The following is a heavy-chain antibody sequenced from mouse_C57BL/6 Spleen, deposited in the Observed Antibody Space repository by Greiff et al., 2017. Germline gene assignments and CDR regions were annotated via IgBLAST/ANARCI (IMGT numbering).Heavy chain of an antibody. J-gene: IGHJ2*01. V-gene: IGHV1-52*01. CDR1: GYTFTSYW. CDR2: IDPSDSET. CDR3: AREGGIGGGPYGNYFDY. D-gene: IGHD2-1*01. Sequence: VQLQQPGAELVRPGSSVKLSCKASGYTFTSYWMHWVKQRPIQGLEWIGNIDPSDSETHYNQKFKDKATLTVDKSSSTAYMQLSSLTSEDSAVYYGAREGGIGGGPYGNYFDYWGQGTTLTVSS.